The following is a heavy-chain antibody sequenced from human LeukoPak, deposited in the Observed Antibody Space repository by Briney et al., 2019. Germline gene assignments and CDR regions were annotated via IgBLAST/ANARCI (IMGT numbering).Heavy chain of an antibody. CDR2: ISSSGSS. D-gene: IGHD6-19*01. CDR3: ARVRRSSEGYFDY. Sequence: SETLSLTCTVSGGSISGYYWSWIRQPAGKGLEWVGRISSSGSSNYSPSLKSRVTMTVDTSKNQFSLQLNSVTPEDTAVYYCARVRRSSEGYFDYWGQGTLVTVSS. V-gene: IGHV4-4*07. J-gene: IGHJ4*02. CDR1: GGSISGYY.